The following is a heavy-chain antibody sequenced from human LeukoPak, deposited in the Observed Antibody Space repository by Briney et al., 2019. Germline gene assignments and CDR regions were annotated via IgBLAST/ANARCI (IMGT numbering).Heavy chain of an antibody. CDR2: ISSSGNTI. CDR1: GFTFSSYE. CDR3: ARSGIAAAGSDY. V-gene: IGHV3-48*03. D-gene: IGHD6-13*01. Sequence: PGGSLRPSCAASGFTFSSYEMNWVRQAPGKGLEWVSHISSSGNTIYYADSVKGRFTISRDNAKNSLYLQMNSLRAEDTAVYYCARSGIAAAGSDYWGQGTLVTVSS. J-gene: IGHJ4*02.